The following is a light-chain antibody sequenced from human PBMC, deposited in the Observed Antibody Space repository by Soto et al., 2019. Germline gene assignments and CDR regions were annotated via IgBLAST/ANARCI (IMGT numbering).Light chain of an antibody. CDR1: QSVSSSS. CDR3: QQYGSSLYT. Sequence: EIVLTQSPGTLSLSPGERATLSCRASQSVSSSSLAWYQHKPGQAPRLLIYGASSRATGIPDRFSGSGSGTDFTLTISRLEPEDFAVYYCQQYGSSLYTFGQGIKLEIK. J-gene: IGKJ2*01. CDR2: GAS. V-gene: IGKV3-20*01.